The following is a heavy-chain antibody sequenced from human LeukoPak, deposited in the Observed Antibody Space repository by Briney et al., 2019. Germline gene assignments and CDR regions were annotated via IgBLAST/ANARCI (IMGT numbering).Heavy chain of an antibody. J-gene: IGHJ4*02. D-gene: IGHD6-13*01. CDR3: ARVPEFSSSWYVNFDY. V-gene: IGHV4-59*01. CDR2: IYYTGST. Sequence: SETLSLTCTVSGGSISSYYWSWIRQPPGKGLEWIGYIYYTGSTDYNPSLKSRVAISVDTSKNQFSLKLSSVTAADTAVYYCARVPEFSSSWYVNFDYWGQGTLVTVSS. CDR1: GGSISSYY.